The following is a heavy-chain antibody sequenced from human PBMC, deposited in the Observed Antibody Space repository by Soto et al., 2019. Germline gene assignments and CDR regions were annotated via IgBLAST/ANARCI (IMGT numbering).Heavy chain of an antibody. CDR3: TRVPTPVPAAIDI. CDR1: GFTFSDYY. CDR2: IRNEANSYTA. V-gene: IGHV3-72*01. D-gene: IGHD2-15*01. Sequence: GSLRLSCAASGFTFSDYYMDWVRQAPGKGLDWVGRIRNEANSYTAEYAAPVKGRFTMSRDDSKNSLYLQMNSLKTEDTAVYYCTRVPTPVPAAIDIWGQGTMVTVS. J-gene: IGHJ3*02.